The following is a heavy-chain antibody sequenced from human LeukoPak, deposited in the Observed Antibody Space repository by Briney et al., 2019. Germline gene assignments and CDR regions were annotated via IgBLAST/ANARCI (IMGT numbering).Heavy chain of an antibody. J-gene: IGHJ4*02. Sequence: GGSXRLSCEASGFTFSSYTXXXVRQAXGKGLEXVSXXSDXGGGTFXADSVKGXXXXXXDNSKNTLYLQMNNLRAEDTAVYYCAATVDYWGQGTLVTVSS. CDR1: GFTFSSYT. CDR2: XSDXGGGT. D-gene: IGHD4-17*01. CDR3: AATVDY. V-gene: IGHV3-23*01.